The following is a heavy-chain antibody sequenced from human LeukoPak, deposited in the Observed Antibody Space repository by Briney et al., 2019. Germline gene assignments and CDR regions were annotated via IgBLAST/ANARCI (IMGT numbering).Heavy chain of an antibody. J-gene: IGHJ3*02. Sequence: SETLSLTCTVSGGSISSYYWSWIRQPPGKGLEWIGYIYTSGSTNYNPSLKSRVTISVDTSKNQFSLKLSSVTAADTAVYYCARHGSGYYLGDAFDIWGQGTTVTVSS. V-gene: IGHV4-4*09. CDR2: IYTSGST. D-gene: IGHD3-22*01. CDR1: GGSISSYY. CDR3: ARHGSGYYLGDAFDI.